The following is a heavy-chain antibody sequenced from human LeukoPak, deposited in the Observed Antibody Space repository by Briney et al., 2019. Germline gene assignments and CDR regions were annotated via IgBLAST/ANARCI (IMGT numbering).Heavy chain of an antibody. Sequence: PSETLSLTCTVSGASISSYYWSWIRQPPGKGLEWIGYIYYSGSTNYNPSLKSRVTISVDTSKNQFSLKLTSVTAADTAVYYCARGRPSGIGHWGQGTLVTVSS. D-gene: IGHD2-15*01. CDR1: GASISSYY. CDR2: IYYSGST. J-gene: IGHJ4*02. CDR3: ARGRPSGIGH. V-gene: IGHV4-59*01.